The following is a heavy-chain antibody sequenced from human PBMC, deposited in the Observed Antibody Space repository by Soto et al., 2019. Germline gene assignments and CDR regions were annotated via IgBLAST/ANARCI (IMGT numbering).Heavy chain of an antibody. CDR3: AGLGIGAEPYFDY. D-gene: IGHD5-12*01. CDR2: IYYSGST. V-gene: IGHV4-39*01. J-gene: IGHJ4*02. CDR1: GGSISRRSYY. Sequence: PSETLSLNRTVSGGSISRRSYYWGWIRQPPGKGLEWIGSIYYSGSTYYNPSLKSRVTISVDTSKNQFSLKLSSVTAADTAVYYCAGLGIGAEPYFDYWGQGTLVTSPQ.